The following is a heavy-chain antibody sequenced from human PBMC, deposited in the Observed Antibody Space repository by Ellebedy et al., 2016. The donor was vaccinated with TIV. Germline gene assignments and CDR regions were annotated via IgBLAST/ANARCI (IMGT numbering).Heavy chain of an antibody. CDR3: ARVMWGTIFRPGAFDP. J-gene: IGHJ5*02. V-gene: IGHV1-2*02. CDR2: INPNSGGT. CDR1: GYTFTGYY. D-gene: IGHD3-9*01. Sequence: ASVKVSCKASGYTFTGYYMHWVRQAPGQGLEWMGWINPNSGGTNYAQKFQGRVTMTRDTSTSTVYMELSSLRSEDTAVYYCARVMWGTIFRPGAFDPWGQGTLVTVSS.